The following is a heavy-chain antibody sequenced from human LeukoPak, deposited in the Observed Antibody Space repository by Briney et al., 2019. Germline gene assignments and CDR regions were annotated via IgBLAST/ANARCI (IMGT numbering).Heavy chain of an antibody. CDR2: ISPYNGNT. CDR1: GYTFNTYG. J-gene: IGHJ6*02. V-gene: IGHV1-18*01. D-gene: IGHD2-15*01. Sequence: GASVKVSCKPYGYTFNTYGITWVRQAPGQGLEWMGWISPYNGNTNYAQKLQGRVTMTTDTSTSTAYMELRSLRSDDTAVYYCARDYCSGGSCYEMDVWGQGTTVTVSS. CDR3: ARDYCSGGSCYEMDV.